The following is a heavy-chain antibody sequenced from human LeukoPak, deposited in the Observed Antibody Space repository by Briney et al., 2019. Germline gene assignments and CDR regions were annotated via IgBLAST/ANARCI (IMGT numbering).Heavy chain of an antibody. CDR1: GGSISSYY. D-gene: IGHD2-2*01. CDR3: ASSGVPAAIYDY. J-gene: IGHJ4*02. V-gene: IGHV4-4*07. Sequence: PSETLSLTCTVSGGSISSYYWSWIRQPAGKGLEWIGRIYTSGSTNYNPPLKSRVTMSVDTSKNQSSLKLSSVTAADTAVYYCASSGVPAAIYDYWGQGTLVTVSS. CDR2: IYTSGST.